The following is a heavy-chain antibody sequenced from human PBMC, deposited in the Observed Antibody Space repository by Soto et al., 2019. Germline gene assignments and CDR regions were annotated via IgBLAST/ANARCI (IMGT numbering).Heavy chain of an antibody. J-gene: IGHJ6*02. Sequence: SETVSLTCTVSGGSISSGDYYWSWIRQPPGKGLEWIGYIYYSGSTYYNPSLKSRVTISVDTSKNQFSLKLSSVTAADTAVYYCARGGLLVREYYYYGMDVWGQGTTVTVSS. CDR3: ARGGLLVREYYYYGMDV. CDR2: IYYSGST. CDR1: GGSISSGDYY. D-gene: IGHD3-10*01. V-gene: IGHV4-30-4*01.